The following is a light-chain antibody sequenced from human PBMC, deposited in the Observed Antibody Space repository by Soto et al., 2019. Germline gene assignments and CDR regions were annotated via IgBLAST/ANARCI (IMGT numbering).Light chain of an antibody. V-gene: IGLV1-40*01. Sequence: QSVLTQPPSVSGAPGQRVTISCTGSSSNIGAGYDVHWYRQLPGTAPKLLIYGNSIRPSGVPDRFSGSKSGTSASLAITGLQAKDEADYYCQSYDSSLSGVVFGGGTKLTVL. CDR3: QSYDSSLSGVV. CDR1: SSNIGAGYD. J-gene: IGLJ2*01. CDR2: GNS.